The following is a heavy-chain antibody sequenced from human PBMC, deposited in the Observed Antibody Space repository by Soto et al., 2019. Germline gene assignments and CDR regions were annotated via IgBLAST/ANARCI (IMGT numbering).Heavy chain of an antibody. Sequence: QVQLQQRGAGLLKPSETLALTCGVYRGSFSGFYWTRIRQTPVKGLEWIGAINHSGSTNYNPSFKNRVTISVDRSTNYFSLKMTSVTAADAAVYYCARGRGYVYGNNFYGMDVWGQGTTVTVSS. CDR2: INHSGST. D-gene: IGHD5-18*01. J-gene: IGHJ6*02. CDR1: RGSFSGFY. V-gene: IGHV4-34*01. CDR3: ARGRGYVYGNNFYGMDV.